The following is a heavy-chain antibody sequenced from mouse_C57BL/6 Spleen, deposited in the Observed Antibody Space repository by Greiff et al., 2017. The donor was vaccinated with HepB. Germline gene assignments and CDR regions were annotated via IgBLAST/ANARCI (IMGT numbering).Heavy chain of an antibody. CDR1: GYTFTDYY. CDR2: INPNNGGT. J-gene: IGHJ4*01. Sequence: EVQLQQSGPELVKPGASVKISCKASGYTFTDYYMNWVRQSHGKSLEWIGDINPNNGGTSYNQKFKGKATLTVDKSSSTAYMELRSLTSEDSAVYYCAREGTGTRAMDYWGQGTSVTVSS. V-gene: IGHV1-26*01. D-gene: IGHD4-1*01. CDR3: AREGTGTRAMDY.